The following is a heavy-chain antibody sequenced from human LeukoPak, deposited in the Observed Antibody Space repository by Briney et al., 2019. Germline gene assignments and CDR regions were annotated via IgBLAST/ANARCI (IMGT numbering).Heavy chain of an antibody. J-gene: IGHJ3*02. V-gene: IGHV3-74*01. CDR2: IQYDGSTT. D-gene: IGHD2-15*01. CDR3: ARALVAGVTLNALDI. Sequence: GGSLRLSCAASGFSFSSYWMHWVRQVPGKGLVWVARIQYDGSTTNYADSVKGRFTISRDNAKKTLYVQMNSLRAEDTAIYYCARALVAGVTLNALDIWGQGTMVTVSS. CDR1: GFSFSSYW.